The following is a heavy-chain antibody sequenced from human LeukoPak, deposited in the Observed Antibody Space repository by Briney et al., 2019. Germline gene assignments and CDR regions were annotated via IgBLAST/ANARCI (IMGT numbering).Heavy chain of an antibody. CDR3: ARERERLTDY. CDR2: ITWDGGAT. V-gene: IGHV3-43*01. J-gene: IGHJ4*02. Sequence: GGSLRLSCVASGFIFNEYTMHWVRQAPGKGLEWVSLITWDGGATFYADSVKGRFTISRDNRKNSLRLQMSSLTPDDSALYYCARERERLTDYWGQGTLVTVSS. CDR1: GFIFNEYT. D-gene: IGHD1-26*01.